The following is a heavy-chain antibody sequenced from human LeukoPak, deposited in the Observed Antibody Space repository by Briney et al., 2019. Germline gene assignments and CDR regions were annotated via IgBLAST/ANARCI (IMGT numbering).Heavy chain of an antibody. Sequence: DPSETLSLTCTVSGGSISSYYWSWIRQPPGKGLEWIGEINHSGSTNYNPSLKSRVTISVDTSKNQFSLKLSSVTAADTAVYYCAIRGEHNPFDYWGQGTLVTVSS. CDR3: AIRGEHNPFDY. D-gene: IGHD3-16*01. CDR1: GGSISSYY. J-gene: IGHJ4*02. CDR2: INHSGST. V-gene: IGHV4-34*01.